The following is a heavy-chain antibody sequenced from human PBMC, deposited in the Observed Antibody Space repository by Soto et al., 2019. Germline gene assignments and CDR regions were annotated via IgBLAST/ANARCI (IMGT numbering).Heavy chain of an antibody. Sequence: EVQLVESGGRLVQPGRSLRLSCVGTGLNFDDFAMHWVRQAPGKGLEWVSGITWNSRVLAYADSVKGRFTISRDNARNSLYLQMDSLRAEDPALYYCAKGRYDFWSLYYFASWGQGTLVTAPS. J-gene: IGHJ4*02. CDR3: AKGRYDFWSLYYFAS. CDR1: GLNFDDFA. CDR2: ITWNSRVL. D-gene: IGHD3-3*01. V-gene: IGHV3-9*01.